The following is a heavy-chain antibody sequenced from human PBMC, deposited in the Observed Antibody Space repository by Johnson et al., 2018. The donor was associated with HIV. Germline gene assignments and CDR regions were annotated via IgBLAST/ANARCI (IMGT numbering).Heavy chain of an antibody. D-gene: IGHD6-13*01. J-gene: IGHJ3*02. CDR1: GFTFSSYA. CDR3: ANYIAAAGGVDI. CDR2: ISGSGGST. V-gene: IGHV3-23*04. Sequence: AQLVESGGGLVQPGGSLRLSCAASGFTFSSYAMSWVRQAPGKGLEWVSAISGSGGSTYYADSVKGRFTISRDNSKNTLYLQMNSLRAEDTAVYYCANYIAAAGGVDIWGQGTMVTVSS.